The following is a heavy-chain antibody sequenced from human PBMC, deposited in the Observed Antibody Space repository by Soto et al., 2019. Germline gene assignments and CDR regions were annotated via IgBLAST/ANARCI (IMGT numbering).Heavy chain of an antibody. Sequence: QVQLVESGGGVVQPGRSLRLSCAASGFTFSSYAMHWVRQAPGKGLEWVAVISYDGSNKYYADSVKGRFTISRDNSKNTLYLQMHSLRAEDTAVYYCARDRGLKVTTLYYIDYWGQGTLVTVSS. CDR2: ISYDGSNK. CDR3: ARDRGLKVTTLYYIDY. V-gene: IGHV3-30-3*01. J-gene: IGHJ4*02. CDR1: GFTFSSYA. D-gene: IGHD4-4*01.